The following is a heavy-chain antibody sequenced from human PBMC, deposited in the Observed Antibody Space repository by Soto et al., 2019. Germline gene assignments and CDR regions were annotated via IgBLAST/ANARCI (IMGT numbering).Heavy chain of an antibody. CDR1: GYTFTSYA. J-gene: IGHJ6*03. V-gene: IGHV1-3*01. D-gene: IGHD6-13*01. Sequence: GASVKVSCKASGYTFTSYAMHWVRQAPGQRLEWMGWINAGNGNTKYSQKFQGRVTITRDTSASTAYMELSSLRSEDTAVYYCARDPFDSSSWYGYYSSYMDVCGEGTTVTVSS. CDR2: INAGNGNT. CDR3: ARDPFDSSSWYGYYSSYMDV.